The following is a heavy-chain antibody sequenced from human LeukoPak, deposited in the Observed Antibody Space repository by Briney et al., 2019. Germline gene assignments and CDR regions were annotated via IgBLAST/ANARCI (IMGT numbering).Heavy chain of an antibody. V-gene: IGHV3-48*04. J-gene: IGHJ4*02. CDR3: ARAKGYTSSYSFDY. D-gene: IGHD3-10*01. CDR2: IGISSGPL. Sequence: GGSLRLSCAASGFTSNNYAMNWVRQTPGGRLEWVSFIGISSGPLLYADFVKGRFTISRDNAKASVYLQMNRLRAEDTAVYYCARAKGYTSSYSFDYWGQGILVTVSS. CDR1: GFTSNNYA.